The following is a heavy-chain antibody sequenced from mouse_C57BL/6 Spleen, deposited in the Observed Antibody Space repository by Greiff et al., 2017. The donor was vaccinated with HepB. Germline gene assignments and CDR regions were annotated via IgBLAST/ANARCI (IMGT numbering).Heavy chain of an antibody. D-gene: IGHD2-5*01. CDR3: ARGDYYSNYWFAY. CDR2: IDPSDSYT. Sequence: VQLQQPGAELVKPGASVKLSCKASGYTFTSYWMQWVKQRPGQGLEWIGEIDPSDSYTNYNQKFKGKATLTVDTSTSTAYMQRSSLTSEDSAVYYCARGDYYSNYWFAYWGQGTLGTVSA. J-gene: IGHJ3*01. CDR1: GYTFTSYW. V-gene: IGHV1-50*01.